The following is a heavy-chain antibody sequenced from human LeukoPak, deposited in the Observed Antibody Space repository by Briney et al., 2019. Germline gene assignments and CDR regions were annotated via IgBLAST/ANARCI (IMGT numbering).Heavy chain of an antibody. CDR3: AREGGGSWYLDY. J-gene: IGHJ4*02. V-gene: IGHV3-30*04. CDR1: GFTFSSYA. D-gene: IGHD6-13*01. CDR2: ISYDGSNK. Sequence: GVSVRLSCAASGFTFSSYAMHWVRQAPGKGLEWVAVISYDGSNKHYADSVKGRFTISRDNSKNTLYLQMNSPRAEDTAVYYCAREGGGSWYLDYWGQGTLVTVSS.